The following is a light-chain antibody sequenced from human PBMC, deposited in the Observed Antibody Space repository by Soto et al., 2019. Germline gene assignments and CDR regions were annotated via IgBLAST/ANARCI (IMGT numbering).Light chain of an antibody. V-gene: IGLV1-40*01. CDR2: GDI. J-gene: IGLJ1*01. Sequence: QSVLTQPPSVSGAPGQRVTISCTGSSSNIGTGYDVHWYQQLPGKVPKRLISGDINRPSGVPDRFSGSKSGTSASLAITGLQAEDEADYYCQSYDTSLGGSYVFGTGTKLTVL. CDR3: QSYDTSLGGSYV. CDR1: SSNIGTGYD.